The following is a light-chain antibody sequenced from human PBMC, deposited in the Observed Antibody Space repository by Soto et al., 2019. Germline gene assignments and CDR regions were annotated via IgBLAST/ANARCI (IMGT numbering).Light chain of an antibody. J-gene: IGKJ5*01. CDR3: QQSYTTPH. V-gene: IGKV1-39*01. CDR1: QDISSY. Sequence: IQMTQSPSSQSASVGDRVSLTCRASQDISSYLNWYQQKPGKAPKLLIYAATSLQSGVPSRFSGTESGTEFTLTISSLQPEDVATYYCQQSYTTPHFGQGTRLEIK. CDR2: AAT.